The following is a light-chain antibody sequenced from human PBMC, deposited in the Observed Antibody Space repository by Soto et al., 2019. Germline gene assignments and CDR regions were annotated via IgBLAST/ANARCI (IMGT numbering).Light chain of an antibody. CDR2: NNN. J-gene: IGLJ3*02. CDR3: ATWDGSLNGWV. Sequence: QSVLTQPPSAAGTPGQRVTISCSGSSSNIGRDTVNWYQQLPGTAPKLLIYNNNQRPSGVPDRFSGSKSGTSASLAITGLQSEDEADYYCATWDGSLNGWVFGGGTKLTV. V-gene: IGLV1-44*01. CDR1: SSNIGRDT.